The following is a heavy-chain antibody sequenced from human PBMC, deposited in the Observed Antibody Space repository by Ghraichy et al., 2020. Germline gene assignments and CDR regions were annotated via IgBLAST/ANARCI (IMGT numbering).Heavy chain of an antibody. J-gene: IGHJ4*02. CDR2: IYTSGST. CDR1: GGSISSYY. Sequence: SETLPLTCTVSGGSISSYYWSWIRQPAGKGLEWIGRIYTSGSTNYNPSLKSRVTMSVDTSKNQFSLKLSSVTAADTAVYYCAREMTGGSPGRIDYWGQGTLVTVSS. CDR3: AREMTGGSPGRIDY. D-gene: IGHD3-10*01. V-gene: IGHV4-4*07.